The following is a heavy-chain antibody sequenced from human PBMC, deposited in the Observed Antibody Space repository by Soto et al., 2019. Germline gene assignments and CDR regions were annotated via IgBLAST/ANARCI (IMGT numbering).Heavy chain of an antibody. CDR1: GGTFSSYA. D-gene: IGHD6-19*01. Sequence: ASVKVSYKASGGTFSSYAISWVRQAPGQGLEWMGGIIPIFGTANYAQKFQGRVTITADESTSTAYMELSSLRSEDTAVYYCARRTFYSSGWSPDHDAFDIWGQGTMVTVSS. V-gene: IGHV1-69*13. J-gene: IGHJ3*02. CDR3: ARRTFYSSGWSPDHDAFDI. CDR2: IIPIFGTA.